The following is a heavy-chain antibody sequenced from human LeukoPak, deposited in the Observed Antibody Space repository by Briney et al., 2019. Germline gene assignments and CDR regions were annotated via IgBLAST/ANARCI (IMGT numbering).Heavy chain of an antibody. V-gene: IGHV1-69*04. Sequence: GSSVKVSCKASGGTFSSYAISWVRQAPGQGREWMGRIIPIFGIANYAQKLQGRVTITADKSTSTAYMELSSLRSEDTAVYYCAREYSSGWYWFDPWGQGTLVTVSS. CDR3: AREYSSGWYWFDP. J-gene: IGHJ5*02. CDR1: GGTFSSYA. D-gene: IGHD6-19*01. CDR2: IIPIFGIA.